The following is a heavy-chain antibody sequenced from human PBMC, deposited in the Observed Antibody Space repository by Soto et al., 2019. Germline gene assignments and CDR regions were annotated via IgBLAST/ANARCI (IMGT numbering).Heavy chain of an antibody. V-gene: IGHV1-24*01. J-gene: IGHJ6*02. CDR1: GYTLTELS. CDR3: ASGTELLSPTYYYYYGMDV. Sequence: ASVKVSCKVSGYTLTELSMHWVRQVPGKGLEWMGGFDPEDGETIYAQKFQGRVTMTEDTSTDTAYMELSSLRSEDTAVYYCASGTELLSPTYYYYYGMDVWGQGTTVTVSS. CDR2: FDPEDGET. D-gene: IGHD2-2*01.